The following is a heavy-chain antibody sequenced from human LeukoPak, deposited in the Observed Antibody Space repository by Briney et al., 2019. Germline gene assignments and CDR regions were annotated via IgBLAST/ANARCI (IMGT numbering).Heavy chain of an antibody. V-gene: IGHV3-21*01. D-gene: IGHD6-19*01. CDR1: GFAFSSYS. J-gene: IGHJ5*02. CDR3: ARILAVGWFDP. Sequence: GGSLRLSCAASGFAFSSYSMNWVRQAPGKGLEWVSSISSSSSYIYYADSVKGRFTISRDNAKNSLYLQMNSLRAEDTAVYYCARILAVGWFDPWGQGTLVTVSS. CDR2: ISSSSSYI.